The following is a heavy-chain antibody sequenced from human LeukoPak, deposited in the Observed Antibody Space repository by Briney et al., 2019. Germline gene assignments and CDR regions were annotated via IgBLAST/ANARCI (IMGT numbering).Heavy chain of an antibody. J-gene: IGHJ3*02. V-gene: IGHV4-59*12. D-gene: IGHD3-10*01. CDR1: GGSISSYY. CDR3: AREKVRGNAFDI. CDR2: IYYSGST. Sequence: PSETLSLTCTVSGGSISSYYWSWIRQPPGKGLEWIGSIYYSGSTYYNPSLKSRVTISVDTSKNQLSLKLSSVTAADTAVYYCAREKVRGNAFDIWGQGTMVTVSS.